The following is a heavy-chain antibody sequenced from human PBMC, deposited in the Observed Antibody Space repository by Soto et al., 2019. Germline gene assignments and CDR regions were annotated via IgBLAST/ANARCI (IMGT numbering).Heavy chain of an antibody. CDR2: IYYSGTT. D-gene: IGHD6-25*01. V-gene: IGHV4-39*01. CDR3: AAHMAANAFDI. Sequence: NPSETLSLTCTVSGGSISSSSYYWGWIRQPPGKGLEWIGSIYYSGTTYYNPSLKSRVTISVDTSKNQFSLKLSSVTAADTAVYYCAAHMAANAFDIWGQGTMVTVSS. CDR1: GGSISSSSYY. J-gene: IGHJ3*02.